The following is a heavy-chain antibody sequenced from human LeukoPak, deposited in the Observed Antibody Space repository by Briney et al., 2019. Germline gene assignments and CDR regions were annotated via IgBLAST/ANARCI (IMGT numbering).Heavy chain of an antibody. Sequence: SETLSLTCTVSGDSISGSSYYWGWIRQPPGKELEYIGGSYYSGTTYYNPSLKSRVTISIDTSKNQFSLKLSSVTAADTAVYYCARLRDYYDISGYYYRAFFDNWGQGTLVTVSS. CDR2: SYYSGTT. CDR3: ARLRDYYDISGYYYRAFFDN. J-gene: IGHJ4*02. V-gene: IGHV4-39*07. D-gene: IGHD3-22*01. CDR1: GDSISGSSYY.